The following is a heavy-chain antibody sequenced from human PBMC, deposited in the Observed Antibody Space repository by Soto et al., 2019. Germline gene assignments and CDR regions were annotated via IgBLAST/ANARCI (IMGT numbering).Heavy chain of an antibody. Sequence: EVQLVQSGAEVKKPGESLKISCKGSGYSFTSYWIGWVRQMPGKGLEWMGIIYPGDSDTRYSPSFQGQVTIPADKSISTASLQWSSLKASDTAMYYCARHGIWFGELLSFSDYWGQGTLVTVSS. CDR1: GYSFTSYW. CDR3: ARHGIWFGELLSFSDY. CDR2: IYPGDSDT. J-gene: IGHJ4*02. V-gene: IGHV5-51*01. D-gene: IGHD3-10*01.